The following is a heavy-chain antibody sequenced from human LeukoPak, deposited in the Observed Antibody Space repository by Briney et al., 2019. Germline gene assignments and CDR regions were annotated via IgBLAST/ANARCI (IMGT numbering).Heavy chain of an antibody. CDR3: AKGTSGDGDLDY. CDR1: GFTFSTYS. J-gene: IGHJ4*02. V-gene: IGHV3-21*04. D-gene: IGHD4-17*01. Sequence: PGGSLRLSCAASGFTFSTYSMNWVRQAPGKGLEWVSRISSSSSYIYYADSVKGRFTISRDNAKNSLYLQMNSLRTEDIALYYCAKGTSGDGDLDYWGQGTLVTVSS. CDR2: ISSSSSYI.